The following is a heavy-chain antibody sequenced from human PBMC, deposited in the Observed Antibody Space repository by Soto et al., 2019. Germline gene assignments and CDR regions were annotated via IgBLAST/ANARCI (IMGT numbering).Heavy chain of an antibody. CDR2: ISANGADT. CDR3: AKDRWYLRDAFDL. Sequence: EVQLLESGGGLVQPGGSLRLSCAASGFTFNSDAMSWVRQAPGKGLEWVPGISANGADTYYADSVKGRFTISRDNSKITLYLQMNNLGVEDTAIYYCAKDRWYLRDAFDLWGQGTKVIVSS. CDR1: GFTFNSDA. D-gene: IGHD2-15*01. J-gene: IGHJ3*01. V-gene: IGHV3-23*01.